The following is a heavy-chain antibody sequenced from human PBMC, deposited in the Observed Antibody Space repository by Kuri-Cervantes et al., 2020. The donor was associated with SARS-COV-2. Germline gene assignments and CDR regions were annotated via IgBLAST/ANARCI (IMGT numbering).Heavy chain of an antibody. CDR2: ISSSSSYI. V-gene: IGHV3-21*01. CDR1: GFTFSSYS. Sequence: GGSLRFSCAASGFTFSSYSMNWVRQAPGKGLEWVSSISSSSSYIYYADSVKGRFTISRDNAKNSLYLQMNSLRAEDTAVYYCARVRGDCSSTSCYLVPSPSYYYYYYMDVWGQGTTVTVSS. CDR3: ARVRGDCSSTSCYLVPSPSYYYYYYMDV. J-gene: IGHJ6*03. D-gene: IGHD2-2*01.